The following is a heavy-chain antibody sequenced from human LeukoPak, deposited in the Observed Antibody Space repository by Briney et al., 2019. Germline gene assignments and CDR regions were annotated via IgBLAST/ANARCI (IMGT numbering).Heavy chain of an antibody. CDR1: GFTFSSYE. J-gene: IGHJ4*02. CDR2: ISTSASAI. CDR3: ARERGYDDNRLDY. V-gene: IGHV3-48*03. D-gene: IGHD3-22*01. Sequence: PGGSLRLSCAASGFTFSSYEMNWVRQAPGKGLEWVSYISTSASAIYYADSVNGRFTISRDKTKNSLYLQMNSLRAEDTAVYYCARERGYDDNRLDYWGQGTLVTVSS.